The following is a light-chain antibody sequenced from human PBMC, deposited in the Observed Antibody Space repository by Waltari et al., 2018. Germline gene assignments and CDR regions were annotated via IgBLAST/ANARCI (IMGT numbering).Light chain of an antibody. CDR1: QSISTW. CDR3: QHHNSYPLT. J-gene: IGKJ4*01. V-gene: IGKV1-5*03. CDR2: EAS. Sequence: IHMTQTPYILSLSVGETVTLTCRASQSISTWLAWFQQKPGKAPKSLISEASILQSGVPSRFSGSGSGTEFTFTISSLQPDDFATYYCQHHNSYPLTFGGGTKVEIK.